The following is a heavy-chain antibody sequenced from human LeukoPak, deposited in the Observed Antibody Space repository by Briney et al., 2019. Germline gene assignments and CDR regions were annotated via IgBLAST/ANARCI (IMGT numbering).Heavy chain of an antibody. D-gene: IGHD3-22*01. CDR1: EFTFSSYA. J-gene: IGHJ4*02. V-gene: IGHV3-23*01. CDR2: ISGSGDNT. CDR3: AKGSYYDSSGSFYFDY. Sequence: PGGSLRLSCAASEFTFSSYATSWVRQAPGKGLEWVSGISGSGDNTYYADSVKGRFTISRDNSKNTLYVQVNSLGTEDTAAYYCAKGSYYDSSGSFYFDYWGQGTLVTVSS.